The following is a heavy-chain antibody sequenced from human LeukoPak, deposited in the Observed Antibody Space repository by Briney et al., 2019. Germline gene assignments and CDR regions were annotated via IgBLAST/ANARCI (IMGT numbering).Heavy chain of an antibody. J-gene: IGHJ4*02. CDR3: ARDEVWVFLGAPSL. V-gene: IGHV4-59*01. CDR2: IYSDGRT. D-gene: IGHD1-26*01. Sequence: SETLSLTRSVSGASTNVYWTWVRQPPGKGLGWIGHIYSDGRTEYSHSLKSRLTLSVDTTKNPLFLRQTSLTAADTAFCFCARDEVWVFLGAPSLWGQGTLVTVSS. CDR1: GASTNVY.